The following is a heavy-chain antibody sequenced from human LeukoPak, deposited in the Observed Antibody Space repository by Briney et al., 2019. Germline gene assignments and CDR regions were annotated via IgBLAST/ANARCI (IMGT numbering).Heavy chain of an antibody. Sequence: GGSLRLSCAASGFTFDDYGMTWVRQAPGKGLEWVSAISGSGGNTYYADSVKGRFTISRDNSKNTVYLQMNSLRAEDTAVYYCAKDRRAGSYDYWGQGTLVTVSS. CDR2: ISGSGGNT. J-gene: IGHJ4*02. V-gene: IGHV3-23*01. CDR3: AKDRRAGSYDY. D-gene: IGHD3-10*01. CDR1: GFTFDDYG.